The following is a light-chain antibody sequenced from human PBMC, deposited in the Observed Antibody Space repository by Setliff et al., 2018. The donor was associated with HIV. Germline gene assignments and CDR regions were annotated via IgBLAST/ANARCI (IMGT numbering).Light chain of an antibody. J-gene: IGLJ1*01. CDR2: QAT. Sequence: QSALAQPASVSGSPGQSITISCTGTSNDVGRYDLVSWYQQHPARAPKLIIYQATRRPSGVSNRFSGSKSGNVASLTISGLQAEDEAEYYCCSNTGSNTFVVGTGTKV. V-gene: IGLV2-23*01. CDR1: SNDVGRYDL. CDR3: CSNTGSNTFV.